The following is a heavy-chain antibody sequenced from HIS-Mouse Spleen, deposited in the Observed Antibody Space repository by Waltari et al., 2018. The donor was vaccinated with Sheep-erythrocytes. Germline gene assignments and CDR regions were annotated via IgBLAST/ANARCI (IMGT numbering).Heavy chain of an antibody. CDR2: IYSGGST. CDR1: GFTVRSNS. Sequence: EVQLVESGGGLIQPGGSLRLSCAASGFTVRSNSMSWVRQAPGKGLEWVSVIYSGGSTYYADSVKGRFTISRDNSKNTLYLQMNSLRAEDTAVYYCARGHPDYGDYDAFDIWGQGTMVTVSS. J-gene: IGHJ3*02. D-gene: IGHD4-17*01. CDR3: ARGHPDYGDYDAFDI. V-gene: IGHV3-53*01.